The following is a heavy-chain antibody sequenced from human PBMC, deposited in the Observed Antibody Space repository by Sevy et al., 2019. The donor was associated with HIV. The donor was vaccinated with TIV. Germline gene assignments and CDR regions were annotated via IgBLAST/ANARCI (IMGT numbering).Heavy chain of an antibody. CDR1: GFTFSNYA. Sequence: GGSLRLSCAASGFTFSNYAMHWVRQAPGKGLEWVAVISYDGSNKYYADSVRGRFTISRDSSKNTLYLQMNSLRPEDTAVYYCARGLEAYGAWEQTSEGIDFWGQGTTVTVSS. J-gene: IGHJ6*02. V-gene: IGHV3-30-3*01. D-gene: IGHD1-26*01. CDR2: ISYDGSNK. CDR3: ARGLEAYGAWEQTSEGIDF.